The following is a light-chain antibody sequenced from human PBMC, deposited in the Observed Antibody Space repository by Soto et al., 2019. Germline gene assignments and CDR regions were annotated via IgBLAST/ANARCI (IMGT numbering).Light chain of an antibody. Sequence: VVLTQSPAALSLSPGERATLSCRASQTVSSYLLRYQQRRGQGPRRLIYDASNRATGIPARFGGSGSGTEFTLTISRLEPEDFAVYFCQQYGHSPPFTFGPGTKVAI. CDR2: DAS. CDR3: QQYGHSPPFT. CDR1: QTVSSY. J-gene: IGKJ3*01. V-gene: IGKV3-11*01.